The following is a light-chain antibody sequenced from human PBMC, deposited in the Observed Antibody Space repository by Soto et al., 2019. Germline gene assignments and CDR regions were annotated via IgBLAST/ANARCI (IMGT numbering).Light chain of an antibody. CDR2: DDS. CDR3: QVWDSSSDPFV. CDR1: NIGSKS. Sequence: SYELTQPPSVSVAPGQTARITCGGTNIGSKSVHWYQQKPGQAPVLVVYDDSDRPSRIPERFSGSNSGNTATLTISRVEVGDEADYFCQVWDSSSDPFVFGTGTKLTVL. J-gene: IGLJ1*01. V-gene: IGLV3-21*02.